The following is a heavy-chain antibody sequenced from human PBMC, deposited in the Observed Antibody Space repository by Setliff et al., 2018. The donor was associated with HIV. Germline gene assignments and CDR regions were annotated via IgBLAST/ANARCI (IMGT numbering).Heavy chain of an antibody. CDR1: GFTFGDYA. CDR3: TRGALNTAIVY. D-gene: IGHD5-18*01. Sequence: GGSLRLSCTASGFTFGDYAMSWVRQAPGKGLEWVGFIRSKAYGGTTEYAASVKGRFTISRDDSKSIAYLQMNSLKTEDTAVYYCTRGALNTAIVYWGQGTLVTVSS. J-gene: IGHJ4*02. CDR2: IRSKAYGGTT. V-gene: IGHV3-49*04.